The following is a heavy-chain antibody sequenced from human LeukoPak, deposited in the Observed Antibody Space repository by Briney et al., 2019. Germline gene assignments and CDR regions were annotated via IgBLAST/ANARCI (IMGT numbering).Heavy chain of an antibody. CDR3: AKRRDVAAGGSGAFDY. D-gene: IGHD6-13*01. CDR1: GFTFSSYG. V-gene: IGHV3-30*18. CDR2: ISYDGSNK. J-gene: IGHJ4*02. Sequence: PGGSLRLSCAASGFTFSSYGMHWVRQAPGKGLEWVAVISYDGSNKYYADSVKGRFTISRDNSKNTVYLQMNSLRAEDTAVYYCAKRRDVAAGGSGAFDYWGQGSLVTVSS.